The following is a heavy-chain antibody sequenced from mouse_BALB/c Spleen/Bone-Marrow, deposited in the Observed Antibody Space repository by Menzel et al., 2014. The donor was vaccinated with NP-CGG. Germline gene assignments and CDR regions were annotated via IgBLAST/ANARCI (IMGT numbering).Heavy chain of an antibody. Sequence: QVQLQQSGAELVRPGSSVKISCKASGYAFSTYWMNWVNQRPGQGLEWIGQVSPGDGDTNYNGKFRGKATLTADKSSSTAYIQLSSLTSEDSAVYFCARVYYGNLDHWGQGTTLTVSS. CDR3: ARVYYGNLDH. J-gene: IGHJ2*01. D-gene: IGHD2-1*01. CDR2: VSPGDGDT. V-gene: IGHV1-80*01. CDR1: GYAFSTYW.